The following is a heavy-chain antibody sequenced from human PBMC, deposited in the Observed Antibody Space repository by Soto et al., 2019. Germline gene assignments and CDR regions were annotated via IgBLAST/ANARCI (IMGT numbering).Heavy chain of an antibody. J-gene: IGHJ6*02. D-gene: IGHD2-2*01. CDR1: GFTFGNAG. CDR2: IKSKTDGGTT. CDR3: TTSSRGSYRSSTSCYLYYYYGMDV. Sequence: GGSLRLSCVASGFTFGNAGMSWVRQAPGKRLEWVGRIKSKTDGGTTDYAAPVKGRFTISRDDSQNTLYLQINSLKTEDTAVYYCTTSSRGSYRSSTSCYLYYYYGMDVWGQGTTVTVSS. V-gene: IGHV3-15*01.